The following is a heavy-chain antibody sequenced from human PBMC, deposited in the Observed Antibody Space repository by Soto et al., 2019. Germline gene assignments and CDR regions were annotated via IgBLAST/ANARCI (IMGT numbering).Heavy chain of an antibody. CDR2: ITPTLNIA. V-gene: IGHV1-69*01. CDR1: GGTFSSYT. CDR3: ARGYYSGSNPSSFDY. D-gene: IGHD1-26*01. Sequence: QVQLVQSGAEVREPGSSVKVSCKASGGTFSSYTVIWVRQAPGQGLEWMGGITPTLNIAKYAEKFQGRVTITADESTSTVNMHLSSLRSDDTAVYFCARGYYSGSNPSSFDYWGQGTLVAVSS. J-gene: IGHJ4*02.